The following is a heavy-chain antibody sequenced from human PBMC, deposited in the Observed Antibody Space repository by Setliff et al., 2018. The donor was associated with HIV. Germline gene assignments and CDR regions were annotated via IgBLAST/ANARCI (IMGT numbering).Heavy chain of an antibody. CDR3: ARARTPYYYDSSAYYFNYYYMDV. D-gene: IGHD3-22*01. Sequence: SETLSLTCNVSGGFTNGFYWSWIRQSPGKGLEWIGHIFYSADNILYSGKTHYNPSLKSRVSISVDASKNQFSLRLNSVTAADAAVYYCARARTPYYYDSSAYYFNYYYMDVWGKGTTVTVSS. V-gene: IGHV4-59*01. J-gene: IGHJ6*03. CDR2: IFYSADNILYSGKT. CDR1: GGFTNGFY.